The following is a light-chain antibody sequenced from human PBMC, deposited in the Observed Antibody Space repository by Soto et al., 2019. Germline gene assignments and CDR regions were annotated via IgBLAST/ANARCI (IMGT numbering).Light chain of an antibody. CDR3: QKYNRAPLT. V-gene: IGKV1-27*01. CDR1: QGIAPY. Sequence: DVQMTQSPSSLSAFVGDRVTITCRASQGIAPYLAWFQQKPGKVPKLLIYATSTLQSGVPSRFSGSGSGTDFTITINILQPEDVGTYYCQKYNRAPLTFGGGTKVEIK. J-gene: IGKJ4*01. CDR2: ATS.